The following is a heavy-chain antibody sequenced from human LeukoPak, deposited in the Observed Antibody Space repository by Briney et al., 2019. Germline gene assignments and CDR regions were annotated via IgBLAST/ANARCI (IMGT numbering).Heavy chain of an antibody. D-gene: IGHD6-6*01. V-gene: IGHV4-31*03. J-gene: IGHJ4*02. CDR1: GGSISSGGYY. CDR3: ARVHSSSSIDY. Sequence: PSETLSLTCTVSGGSISSGGYYWSWIRQQPGKGLEWIGYIYYSGSTYYNPSLKSRVTISVDTSKNQFSLKLSSVTAADTAVYYCARVHSSSSIDYWGQGTLVTVSS. CDR2: IYYSGST.